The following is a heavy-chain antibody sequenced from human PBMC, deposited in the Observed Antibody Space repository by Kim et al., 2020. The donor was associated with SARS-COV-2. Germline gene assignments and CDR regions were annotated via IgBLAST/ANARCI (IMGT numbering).Heavy chain of an antibody. Sequence: GSLRLSCAASGFTFSDHYMSWIRQAPGKGLEWVSYISNSGSSTTYADSVKGRFTISRDNAKNSLYLQMNSLRAEDTAMYYCARDLRGYSGSVDNWGQGALVTISS. V-gene: IGHV3-11*05. J-gene: IGHJ4*02. D-gene: IGHD5-12*01. CDR1: GFTFSDHY. CDR2: ISNSGSST. CDR3: ARDLRGYSGSVDN.